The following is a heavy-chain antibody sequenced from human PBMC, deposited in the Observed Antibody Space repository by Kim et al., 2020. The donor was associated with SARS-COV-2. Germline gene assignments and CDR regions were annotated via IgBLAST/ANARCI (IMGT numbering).Heavy chain of an antibody. J-gene: IGHJ4*02. V-gene: IGHV4-61*02. Sequence: SETLSLTCTVSGGSISSGSYYWSWIRQPAGKGLEWIGRIYTSGSTNYNPSLKSRVTISVDTSKNQFSLKLSSVTAADTAVYYCARELVRGVGYWGQGTLVTVSS. CDR2: IYTSGST. D-gene: IGHD3-10*01. CDR3: ARELVRGVGY. CDR1: GGSISSGSYY.